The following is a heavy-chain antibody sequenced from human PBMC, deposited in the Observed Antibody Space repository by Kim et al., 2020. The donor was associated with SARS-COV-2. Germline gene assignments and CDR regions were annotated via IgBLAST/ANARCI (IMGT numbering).Heavy chain of an antibody. CDR2: ITGSSSVI. CDR3: TTGLQHAFEN. J-gene: IGHJ4*02. V-gene: IGHV3-48*02. CDR1: GFNFNIYS. Sequence: GGSLRLSCAASGFNFNIYSMNWVRQAPGKGLEFVSYITGSSSVIHYADSVKGRFTISRDNAQNSLYLQMNNLRDEDMAVYFCTTGLQHAFENWGQGTLVTVSS. D-gene: IGHD4-4*01.